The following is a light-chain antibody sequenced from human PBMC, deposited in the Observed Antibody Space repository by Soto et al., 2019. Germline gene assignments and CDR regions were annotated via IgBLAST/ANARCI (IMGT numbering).Light chain of an antibody. V-gene: IGLV2-14*01. CDR2: EVT. Sequence: QSVLAQPASVSGSTGQTITVSCSGTSRAFVGYDHVGWYQQSQLKAQKLMIYEVTNRASGLSSRFFGSVSSITASLTISGLQAEDEADYYCRSKTNRVTLVFGAGSKVT. CDR1: SRAFVGYDH. CDR3: RSKTNRVTLV. J-gene: IGLJ1*01.